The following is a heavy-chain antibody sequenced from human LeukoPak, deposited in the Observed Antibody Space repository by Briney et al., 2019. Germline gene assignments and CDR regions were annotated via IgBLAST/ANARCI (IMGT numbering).Heavy chain of an antibody. CDR2: FDPEDGET. D-gene: IGHD3-10*01. J-gene: IGHJ4*02. CDR3: ATVYYYGSRSYYNPLDY. CDR1: GYTLTELS. V-gene: IGHV1-24*01. Sequence: ASVKVSCKVSGYTLTELSMHWVRQARGKGLAWMGGFDPEDGETIYAQKFKGRVTMTEDTPTDTAYMELSSLRSEDTAVYYCATVYYYGSRSYYNPLDYWGQGTLVTVSS.